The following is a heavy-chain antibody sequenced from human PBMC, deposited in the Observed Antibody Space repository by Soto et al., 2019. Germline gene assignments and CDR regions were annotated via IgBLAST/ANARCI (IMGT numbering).Heavy chain of an antibody. J-gene: IGHJ4*02. D-gene: IGHD4-17*01. V-gene: IGHV4-31*03. CDR1: GASISSGDYY. Sequence: QVQLQESGPGLVKPSQTLSLTCTVSGASISSGDYYWSWIRQHPGKGLEWIGYIYYSGSTYYNPSLQSRVTISVDTSKNQFSLNLSSVTAADTAVYYCARGPREGYGDVGEFDHWGQGTLVTVSS. CDR2: IYYSGST. CDR3: ARGPREGYGDVGEFDH.